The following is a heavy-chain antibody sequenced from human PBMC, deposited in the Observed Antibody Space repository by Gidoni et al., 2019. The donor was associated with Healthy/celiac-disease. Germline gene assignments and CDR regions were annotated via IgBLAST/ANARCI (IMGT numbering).Heavy chain of an antibody. J-gene: IGHJ6*02. CDR2: ISSSSSYI. CDR3: ARDPQPYYYYGMDV. Sequence: EVQLVESGGGLVKPGGSLRLSCAASGFTFSSYSMNWVRQAPGKGLEWVSSISSSSSYIYYADSVKGRFTISRDNAKNSLYLQMNSLRAEDTAVYYCARDPQPYYYYGMDVWGQGTTVTVSS. D-gene: IGHD5-18*01. CDR1: GFTFSSYS. V-gene: IGHV3-21*01.